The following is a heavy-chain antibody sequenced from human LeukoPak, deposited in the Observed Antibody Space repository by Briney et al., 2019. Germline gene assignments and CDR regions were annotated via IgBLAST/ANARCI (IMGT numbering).Heavy chain of an antibody. CDR1: GFTFSDYA. CDR2: IRNKANGGTT. V-gene: IGHV3-49*04. Sequence: GRSLRLSSTTSGFTFSDYAVSWGRQAPGKGLEWIGFIRNKANGGTTEYAASVKGRFTISRDDSKTIAHLQMSSLKTEDTAVYYCSRFYSSGWASGAFDIWGQGTMVTVSS. J-gene: IGHJ3*02. CDR3: SRFYSSGWASGAFDI. D-gene: IGHD3-22*01.